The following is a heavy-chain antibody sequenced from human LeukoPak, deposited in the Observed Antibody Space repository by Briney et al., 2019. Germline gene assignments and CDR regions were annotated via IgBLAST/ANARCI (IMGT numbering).Heavy chain of an antibody. D-gene: IGHD3-10*01. CDR2: INHSGST. Sequence: SETLSLTCAVYGGSFSGYYWSWIRQPPGKGLEWIGEINHSGSTNYNPSLKSRVTISVDTSKNQFSLKLSSVTAADTAVYYCARQGVAVRGVMILKRPAGFDYWGRGILVTVSS. J-gene: IGHJ4*02. CDR3: ARQGVAVRGVMILKRPAGFDY. V-gene: IGHV4-34*01. CDR1: GGSFSGYY.